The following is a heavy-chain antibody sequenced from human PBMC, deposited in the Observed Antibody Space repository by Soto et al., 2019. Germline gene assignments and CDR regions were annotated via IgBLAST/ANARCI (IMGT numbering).Heavy chain of an antibody. J-gene: IGHJ4*02. CDR3: AKDAYAGPLDY. CDR2: ISYDGSNK. CDR1: GFTFSSYG. Sequence: QVQLVESGGGVVQPGRSLRLSCAASGFTFSSYGMHWVRQAPGKGLEWVAVISYDGSNKYYADSVKGRFTISRDNCKNTLYLQMNSLRAEDTAVFYCAKDAYAGPLDYWGQGTLVTVSS. V-gene: IGHV3-30*18.